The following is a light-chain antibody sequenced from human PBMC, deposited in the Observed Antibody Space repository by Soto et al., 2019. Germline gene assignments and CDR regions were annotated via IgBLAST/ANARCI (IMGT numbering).Light chain of an antibody. V-gene: IGKV3D-15*01. J-gene: IGKJ5*01. CDR3: QQYNNWPLT. CDR2: GAS. CDR1: QSVSSN. Sequence: IVLTQSASTLSGSPGERATLSCGASQSVSSNLAWHQQRPGQAPRLLIYGASTRATGVPARFSGGGYGTEFNLTITSLQSEDFAVYWCQQYNNWPLTFGPGTRLEIK.